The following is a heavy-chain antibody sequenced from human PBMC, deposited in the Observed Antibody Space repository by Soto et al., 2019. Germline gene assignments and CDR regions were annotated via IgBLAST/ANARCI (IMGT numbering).Heavy chain of an antibody. CDR1: GITFSSYE. D-gene: IGHD4-17*01. CDR3: AKGDEYGGNSGRYFDY. Sequence: PGGSLRLSCEVSGITFSSYEMNWVRQAPGKGLEWVSSISGSGGSTYYADSVKGRFTISRDNSEKTLYLQMTSLRAEDTTVYYCAKGDEYGGNSGRYFDYWGRGTLVTVSS. J-gene: IGHJ4*02. CDR2: ISGSGGST. V-gene: IGHV3-23*01.